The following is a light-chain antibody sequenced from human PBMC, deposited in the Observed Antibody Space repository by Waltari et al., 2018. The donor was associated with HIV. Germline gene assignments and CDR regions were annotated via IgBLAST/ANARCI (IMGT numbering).Light chain of an antibody. CDR1: RNLLYSSNNKSY. CDR2: WAS. CDR3: QQYYSVPYT. J-gene: IGKJ2*01. Sequence: DVVVTPSPASLAVSVGVRSTLHCKSSRNLLYSSNNKSYLEWYQQKAGQRPKLLIYWASTRESGVPDRFSGSGSGTDFTLTISSLQAEDVAVYYCQQYYSVPYTFGQGTKLEIK. V-gene: IGKV4-1*01.